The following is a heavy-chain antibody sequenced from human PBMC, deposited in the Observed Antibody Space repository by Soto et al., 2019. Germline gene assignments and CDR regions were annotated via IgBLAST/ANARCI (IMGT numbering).Heavy chain of an antibody. CDR1: RFIFSDYA. J-gene: IGHJ5*01. V-gene: IGHV3-23*01. Sequence: DVQLLQSGGGLVQPGGSLTLSCAASRFIFSDYAMNWVRQAPGKGLEWVSSIGGSKTDRYYGDSVKGRFIISRDNSKNTMYLQMTSLRDDDTAVYYCAKDAVSYNGKWDWFDSWGQGTLVTVSS. CDR2: IGGSKTDR. CDR3: AKDAVSYNGKWDWFDS. D-gene: IGHD1-26*01.